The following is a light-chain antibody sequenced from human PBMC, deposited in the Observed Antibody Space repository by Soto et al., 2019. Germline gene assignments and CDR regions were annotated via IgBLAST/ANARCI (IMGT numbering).Light chain of an antibody. CDR3: SSYTSSSSLV. J-gene: IGLJ2*01. V-gene: IGLV2-14*01. Sequence: QSALTQPASVSGSPGQSITISCTGTSSDVGGYNYVSWYQQHPGKAPKLMIYEVSNRPSGVSNRFSGSKSGNTASLTISGLHAEDEDDYYCSSYTSSSSLVFGGGTKLTVL. CDR1: SSDVGGYNY. CDR2: EVS.